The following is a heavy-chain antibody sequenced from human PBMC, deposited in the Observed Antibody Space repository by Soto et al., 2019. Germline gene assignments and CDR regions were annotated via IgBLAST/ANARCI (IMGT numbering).Heavy chain of an antibody. CDR3: AREVVVPAANYFDY. V-gene: IGHV4-31*03. Sequence: SDTLSLNCPFSGGSISSGVYYYSWIRQHPLNCLEWLGYIYYTGSTHYNPSLKSRVTISVDTSKNQFSLKLSSVTAADTAVYYCAREVVVPAANYFDYWGQGTLVTVSS. CDR1: GGSISSGVYY. CDR2: IYYTGST. D-gene: IGHD2-2*01. J-gene: IGHJ4*02.